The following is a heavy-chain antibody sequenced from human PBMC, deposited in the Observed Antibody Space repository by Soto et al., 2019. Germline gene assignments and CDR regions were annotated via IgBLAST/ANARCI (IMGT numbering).Heavy chain of an antibody. CDR3: AKDPYSSSAGRFDY. J-gene: IGHJ4*02. CDR2: ISYDGSNK. CDR1: GFTFSSYG. D-gene: IGHD6-6*01. V-gene: IGHV3-30*18. Sequence: QVQLVESGGGVVQPGRSLRLSCAASGFTFSSYGMHWVRQAPGKGLEWVAVISYDGSNKYYADSVKGRFTISRDNSKNTLYLQMNSLRAEDTAVYYCAKDPYSSSAGRFDYRGQGTLVTVSS.